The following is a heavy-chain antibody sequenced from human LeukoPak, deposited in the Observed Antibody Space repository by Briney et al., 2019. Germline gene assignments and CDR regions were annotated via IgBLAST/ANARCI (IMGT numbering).Heavy chain of an antibody. CDR2: IGHTGSIT. Sequence: PGGSLRLSCAGSGFTFSSYSMNWVRHAPGKGLEWVSYIGHTGSITDYADSVKGRFTISRDNAKNSLYLQMNTLRAEDTAVYYCASRGGSGWDPYFDYWGQGTLVIVSS. V-gene: IGHV3-48*01. CDR3: ASRGGSGWDPYFDY. J-gene: IGHJ4*02. CDR1: GFTFSSYS. D-gene: IGHD6-19*01.